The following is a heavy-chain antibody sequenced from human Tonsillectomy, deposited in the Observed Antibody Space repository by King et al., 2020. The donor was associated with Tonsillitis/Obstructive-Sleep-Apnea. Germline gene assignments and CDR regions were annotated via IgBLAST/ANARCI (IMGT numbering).Heavy chain of an antibody. J-gene: IGHJ6*03. Sequence: VQLVESGGGLVKPGGSLRLSCAASGFSFSAYAMTWVRRAPGKGLEWVSSISGDGGYIYYADSVRGRFTISRDNAKNSLYLQMDSLRAEDTAVYYCARPSYVSGVYYYFSMDVWGKGTTVAVS. CDR2: ISGDGGYI. CDR1: GFSFSAYA. V-gene: IGHV3-21*01. D-gene: IGHD3-16*01. CDR3: ARPSYVSGVYYYFSMDV.